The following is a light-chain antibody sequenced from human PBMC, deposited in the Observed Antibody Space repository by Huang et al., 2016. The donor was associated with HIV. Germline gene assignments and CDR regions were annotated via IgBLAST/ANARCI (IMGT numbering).Light chain of an antibody. CDR1: QSVKKN. CDR3: QQYNNWPPYD. Sequence: DMVMTQSPGTLSVSPGERATLSCRASQSVKKNSAWYQQKPGQAPRLLISGVSTRDTGVPARFSGNGSETEFTLTITSVQSEDSAVYYCQQYNNWPPYDFGQGTKLEIK. V-gene: IGKV3-15*01. CDR2: GVS. J-gene: IGKJ2*01.